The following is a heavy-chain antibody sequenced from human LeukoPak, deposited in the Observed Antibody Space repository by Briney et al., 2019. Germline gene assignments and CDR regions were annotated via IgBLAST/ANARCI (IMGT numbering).Heavy chain of an antibody. CDR3: ARDRGYSYEPYFDY. V-gene: IGHV3-48*01. D-gene: IGHD5-18*01. CDR1: GFTFSSYS. Sequence: GGSLRLSCAASGFTFSSYSMNWVRQAPGKGLEWVSYISSSSSTIYYADSVKGRFTVSRDNAKNSLYLQVSSLRAEDTAVYYCARDRGYSYEPYFDYWGQGIMVTVSS. CDR2: ISSSSSTI. J-gene: IGHJ4*02.